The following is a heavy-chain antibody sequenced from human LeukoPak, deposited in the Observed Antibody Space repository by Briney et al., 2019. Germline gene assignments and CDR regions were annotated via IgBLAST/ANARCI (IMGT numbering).Heavy chain of an antibody. CDR1: GYTFTGYY. V-gene: IGHV1-2*04. D-gene: IGHD6-19*01. CDR2: INPNSGGT. J-gene: IGHJ6*02. Sequence: ASVKVSCKASGYTFTGYYMHWVRQAPGQGLEWMGWINPNSGGTNYAQKFQGWVTMTRDTSISTAYMELSRLRSDDTAVYYCARNIAVAATNDYCGMDVWGQGTTVTVSS. CDR3: ARNIAVAATNDYCGMDV.